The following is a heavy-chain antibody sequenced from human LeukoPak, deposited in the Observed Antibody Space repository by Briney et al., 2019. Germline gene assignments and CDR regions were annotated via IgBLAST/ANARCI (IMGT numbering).Heavy chain of an antibody. D-gene: IGHD3-9*01. CDR2: INLSGGIT. J-gene: IGHJ3*02. CDR1: GYTFTTYY. Sequence: ASVKVSCKASGYTFTTYYMHWVRQAPGQGLEWMGIINLSGGITNYAQKFQGRVTMTRDMSTSTVYMELSSLRSEDTAVYYCARDRWSEGYYDILTGYYDAFDIWGQGTMVTDSS. V-gene: IGHV1-46*01. CDR3: ARDRWSEGYYDILTGYYDAFDI.